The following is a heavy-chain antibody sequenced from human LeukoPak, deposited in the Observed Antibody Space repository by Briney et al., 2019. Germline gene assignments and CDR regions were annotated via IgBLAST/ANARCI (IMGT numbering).Heavy chain of an antibody. CDR1: GGSFSGYY. CDR3: AREGTDYYDSSGYFYYFDY. J-gene: IGHJ4*02. CDR2: INHSGST. V-gene: IGHV4-34*01. Sequence: PSETLSLTCAVYGGSFSGYYWSWIRQPPGKGLEWIGEINHSGSTYYNPSLKSRVTISVDRSKNQFSLKLSSVTAADTAVYYCAREGTDYYDSSGYFYYFDYWGRGTLVTVSS. D-gene: IGHD3-22*01.